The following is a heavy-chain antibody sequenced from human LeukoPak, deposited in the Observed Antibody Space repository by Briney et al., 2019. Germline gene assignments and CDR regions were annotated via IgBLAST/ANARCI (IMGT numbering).Heavy chain of an antibody. CDR2: IYYSGST. J-gene: IGHJ4*02. Sequence: PSETLSLTCTVSGGSISSYYWSWIRQPPGKGLEWIGYIYYSGSTNYNPSLKSRVTMSVDTSKNQCSLKLSSVTAADTAVYYCARVSGWNPLEAAHLDYWGQGTLVTVSS. CDR3: ARVSGWNPLEAAHLDY. V-gene: IGHV4-59*12. CDR1: GGSISSYY. D-gene: IGHD6-19*01.